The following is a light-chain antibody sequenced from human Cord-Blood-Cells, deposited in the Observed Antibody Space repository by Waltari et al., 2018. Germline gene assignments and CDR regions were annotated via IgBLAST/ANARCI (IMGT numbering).Light chain of an antibody. Sequence: EIVMTQSPATLSSPPGERATLSCQASQSVSSSYLSWYQQKPGQAPRLLIYGASTRATGIPARFSGSGSGTDFTLTISSLQPEDFAVYYCQQDYNLPWTFGQGTKVEIK. CDR1: QSVSSSY. V-gene: IGKV3D-7*01. CDR2: GAS. CDR3: QQDYNLPWT. J-gene: IGKJ1*01.